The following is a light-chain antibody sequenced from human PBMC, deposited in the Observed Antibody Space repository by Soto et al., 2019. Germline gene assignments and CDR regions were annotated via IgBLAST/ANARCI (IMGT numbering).Light chain of an antibody. V-gene: IGKV1-27*01. J-gene: IGKJ1*01. CDR1: QGISNY. CDR2: AAS. CDR3: QKYNSAPWT. Sequence: DIQMTQSPSSLCASVGDRVTITCLASQGISNYLAWYQQKPGKVPKLLIYAASTLQSGVPSRFSGSGSGTDFTLTISSLQPEDVATYYCQKYNSAPWTFGQGTKVDIK.